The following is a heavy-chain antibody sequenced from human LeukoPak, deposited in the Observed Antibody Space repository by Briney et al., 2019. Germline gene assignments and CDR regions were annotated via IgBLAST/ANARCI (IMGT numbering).Heavy chain of an antibody. Sequence: SSETLSLTCTVSGNSISSYYWSWIRQPTGKGLEWIGRIFTTGSTNYKYKSSLKSRVTISVDTSKNQFSLRLSSVTAADTAVYYCARSDRDLWYFDLWGRGTLVTVSS. CDR1: GNSISSYY. CDR3: ARSDRDLWYFDL. CDR2: IFTTGST. J-gene: IGHJ2*01. V-gene: IGHV4-4*07.